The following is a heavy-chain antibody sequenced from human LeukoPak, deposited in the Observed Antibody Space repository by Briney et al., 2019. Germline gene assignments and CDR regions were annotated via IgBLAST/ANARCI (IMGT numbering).Heavy chain of an antibody. CDR3: ARDTGESAFDY. V-gene: IGHV4-30-2*01. Sequence: SETLSLTCAVSGGSVSSGGYSWSWIRQPPGKGLEWIGYIYDSGSTYYNPSLKSRVTISVDTSKNQFSLKLSSVTAADTAVYYCARDTGESAFDYWGQGTLVTASS. CDR2: IYDSGST. CDR1: GGSVSSGGYS. D-gene: IGHD3-10*01. J-gene: IGHJ4*02.